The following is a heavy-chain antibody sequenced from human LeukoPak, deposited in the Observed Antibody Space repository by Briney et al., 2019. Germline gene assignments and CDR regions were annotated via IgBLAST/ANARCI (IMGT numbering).Heavy chain of an antibody. D-gene: IGHD6-13*01. CDR3: TRIAAAGIHYYYYMDV. Sequence: GGSLRLSCAASGFTFSSYAMSWVRQAPGKGLEWVGFIRSKAYGGTTEYAASVKGRFTISRDDSKSIAYLQMNSLKTEDTAVYYCTRIAAAGIHYYYYMDVWGKGTTVTVSS. CDR1: GFTFSSYA. V-gene: IGHV3-49*04. CDR2: IRSKAYGGTT. J-gene: IGHJ6*03.